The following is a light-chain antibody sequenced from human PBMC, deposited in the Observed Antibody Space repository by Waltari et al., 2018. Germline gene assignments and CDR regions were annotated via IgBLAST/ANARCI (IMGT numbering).Light chain of an antibody. CDR1: PPEIGIYNL. J-gene: IGLJ3*02. Sequence: QSALTQPASVSGSPGQSITISCTGTPPEIGIYNLVHWYQHHPGKAPKLMIYEAAKPPSGVSGRFAGSRSGSTASLTISGLQAEDEADYFCCSYAGSSTWVFGGGTKVTVL. CDR3: CSYAGSSTWV. V-gene: IGLV2-23*01. CDR2: EAA.